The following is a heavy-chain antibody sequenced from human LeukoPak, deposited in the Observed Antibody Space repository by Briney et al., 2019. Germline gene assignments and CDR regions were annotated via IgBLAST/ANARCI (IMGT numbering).Heavy chain of an antibody. D-gene: IGHD4-17*01. CDR1: GFTFRSYW. V-gene: IGHV3-23*01. J-gene: IGHJ4*02. CDR2: ISGSGGST. Sequence: GGSLRLSCAASGFTFRSYWMHWVRQAPGKGLEWVSAISGSGGSTYYADSVKGRFTISRDNSKNTLYLQMNSLRAEDTAVYYCATTARWFDYWGQGTLVTVSS. CDR3: ATTARWFDY.